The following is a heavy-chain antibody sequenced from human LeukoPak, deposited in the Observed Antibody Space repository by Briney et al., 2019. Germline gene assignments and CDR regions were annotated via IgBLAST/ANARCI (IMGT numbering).Heavy chain of an antibody. Sequence: GGSLRLSCAASGFTFSSYVMHWVRQAPGKGLEWVAVKSYDGSSIYYADSVKGRFTISRDNSKNTLYLQMNSLRAEDTAVYYCAKGVGSGWYRGIDYWGQGTLVTVSS. D-gene: IGHD6-19*01. V-gene: IGHV3-30*18. J-gene: IGHJ4*02. CDR1: GFTFSSYV. CDR2: KSYDGSSI. CDR3: AKGVGSGWYRGIDY.